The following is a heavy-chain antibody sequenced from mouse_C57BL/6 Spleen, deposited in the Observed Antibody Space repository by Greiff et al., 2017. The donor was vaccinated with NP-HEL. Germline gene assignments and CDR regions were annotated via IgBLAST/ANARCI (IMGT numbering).Heavy chain of an antibody. CDR2: IYPGSGST. CDR1: GYTFTSYW. Sequence: VQLQQPGAELVKPGASVKMSCKASGYTFTSYWITWVKQRPGQGLEWIGDIYPGSGSTNYNEKFKSKATLTVVTSSSTAYMQLSSLTSEDSAVYYCARRGVPFYYDYAKYAMDYWGQGTSVTVSS. V-gene: IGHV1-55*01. D-gene: IGHD2-4*01. CDR3: ARRGVPFYYDYAKYAMDY. J-gene: IGHJ4*01.